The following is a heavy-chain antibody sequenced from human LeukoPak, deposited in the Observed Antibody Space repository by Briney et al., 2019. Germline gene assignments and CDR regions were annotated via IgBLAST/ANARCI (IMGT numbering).Heavy chain of an antibody. CDR3: ATPRGSGSYLAFDY. J-gene: IGHJ4*02. Sequence: GGSLRLSCAASGFNFSTYEMNWVRQAPGKGLEWVSYISSSGSTIYYADSVKGRFTISRDNAKNTLYLQMNSLRAEDTAVYYCATPRGSGSYLAFDYWGQGTPVTVSS. V-gene: IGHV3-48*03. CDR2: ISSSGSTI. D-gene: IGHD1-26*01. CDR1: GFNFSTYE.